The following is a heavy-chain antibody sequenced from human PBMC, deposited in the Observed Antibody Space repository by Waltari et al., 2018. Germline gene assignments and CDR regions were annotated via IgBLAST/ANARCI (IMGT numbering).Heavy chain of an antibody. CDR1: GYSISSAYY. D-gene: IGHD1-26*01. J-gene: IGHJ4*02. CDR3: ARVLVGADRDY. Sequence: QVQLQESGPGLVKPSETLSLTCTVSGYSISSAYYWGWIRQPPGKGLEWIGSIYHSGSTYYNPSLKSRVTISVDTSKNQFSLKLSSVTAADTAVYYCARVLVGADRDYWGQGTLVTVSS. CDR2: IYHSGST. V-gene: IGHV4-38-2*02.